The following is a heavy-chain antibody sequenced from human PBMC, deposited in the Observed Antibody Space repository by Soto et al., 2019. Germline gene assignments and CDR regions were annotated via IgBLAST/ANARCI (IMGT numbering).Heavy chain of an antibody. Sequence: TSETLSLTCAVSGGSISSSNWWSWVRQPPGKGLEWIGEIYHSGSTNYNPSLKSRVTISVDKSKNQFSLKLSSVTAADTAVYYCATTTVLRYFDWSSVNGMDVWSQGTTVTV. V-gene: IGHV4-4*02. J-gene: IGHJ6*02. CDR1: GGSISSSNW. CDR2: IYHSGST. CDR3: ATTTVLRYFDWSSVNGMDV. D-gene: IGHD3-9*01.